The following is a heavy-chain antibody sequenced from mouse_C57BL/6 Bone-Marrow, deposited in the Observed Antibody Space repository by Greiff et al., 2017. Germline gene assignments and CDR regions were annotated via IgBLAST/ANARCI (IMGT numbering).Heavy chain of an antibody. CDR3: ASAHYYGSIYDYAMDY. D-gene: IGHD1-1*01. CDR2: ISYDGSN. CDR1: GYSITSGYY. Sequence: EVKLMESGPGLVKPSQSLSLTCSVTGYSITSGYYWNWIRQFPGNKLEWMGYISYDGSNNSNPSLKNRISITRDTSKNQFFLKLNSVTTEDTATYYCASAHYYGSIYDYAMDYWGQGTSVTVSS. J-gene: IGHJ4*01. V-gene: IGHV3-6*01.